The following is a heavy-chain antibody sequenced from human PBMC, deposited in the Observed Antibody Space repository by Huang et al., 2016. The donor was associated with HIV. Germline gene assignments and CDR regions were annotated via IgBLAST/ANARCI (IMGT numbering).Heavy chain of an antibody. CDR3: ARTIAVSGTAY. J-gene: IGHJ4*02. V-gene: IGHV3-30*02. CDR1: GFTFSSYG. Sequence: QVQLVESGGGVVRPGGSLRLSCAASGFTFSSYGMHWLRRSPGKGREWLTFVRREGRDKRYADSVKGRFTMSRDNSKDMLYLEMSRLRLEDTGVYYCARTIAVSGTAYWGQGTLVTVSS. CDR2: VRREGRDK. D-gene: IGHD6-19*01.